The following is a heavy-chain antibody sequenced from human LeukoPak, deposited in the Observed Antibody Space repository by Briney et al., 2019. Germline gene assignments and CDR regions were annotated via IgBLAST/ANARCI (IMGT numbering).Heavy chain of an antibody. Sequence: ASVKVSCKASGYTFTNYYMHWVRQAPGQGPEWMGVINPSSGSTTYAQKFQDRVTMTRDTSTSTVYMEVSSLRSEDTAIYYCARGDAGSFSGYDYWGQGTLVTVSS. D-gene: IGHD1-26*01. V-gene: IGHV1-46*01. CDR2: INPSSGST. CDR1: GYTFTNYY. CDR3: ARGDAGSFSGYDY. J-gene: IGHJ4*02.